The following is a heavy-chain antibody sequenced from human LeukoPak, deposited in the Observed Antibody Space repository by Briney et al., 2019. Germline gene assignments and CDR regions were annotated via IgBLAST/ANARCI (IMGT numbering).Heavy chain of an antibody. CDR3: VLDARLGESLR. Sequence: GGSLRLSCTGSGFPFSSYAMSWVRQAPGKGLEWGSYISARGSDTYYADSVKGRLTTSRDNAKNTLYLEMNSLRAEDTAVYLCVLDARLGESLRWGQGTLVTVSS. CDR1: GFPFSSYA. D-gene: IGHD3-16*01. CDR2: ISARGSDT. J-gene: IGHJ4*02. V-gene: IGHV3-23*01.